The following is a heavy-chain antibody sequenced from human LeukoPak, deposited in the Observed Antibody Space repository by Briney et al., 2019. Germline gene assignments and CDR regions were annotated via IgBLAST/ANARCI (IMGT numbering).Heavy chain of an antibody. J-gene: IGHJ6*02. CDR1: GYTFTSYG. CDR2: ISAYNGNT. CDR3: ARAPLGPVYGSGSYYNVPYYYGMDV. D-gene: IGHD3-10*01. V-gene: IGHV1-18*01. Sequence: ASVKVSCKASGYTFTSYGISWVRQAPGQGLEWMGWISAYNGNTNYAQKFQGRVTMTRDTSISTAYMELSRLRSDDTAVYYCARAPLGPVYGSGSYYNVPYYYGMDVWGQGTTVTVSS.